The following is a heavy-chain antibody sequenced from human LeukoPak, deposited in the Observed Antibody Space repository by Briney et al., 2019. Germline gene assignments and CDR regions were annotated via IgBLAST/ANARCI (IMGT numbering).Heavy chain of an antibody. V-gene: IGHV4-39*07. Sequence: SETLSLTCTVSGGSIRSSTYYWGWIRQPPGKGLEWIGSIYYNGNTYYNPSLESRVTMPVDTSKNQFSLKLTSVSADTAVYYCARTFGTYQYYFDYWGQGSLVAVSS. CDR1: GGSIRSSTYY. CDR3: ARTFGTYQYYFDY. CDR2: IYYNGNT. D-gene: IGHD1-26*01. J-gene: IGHJ4*02.